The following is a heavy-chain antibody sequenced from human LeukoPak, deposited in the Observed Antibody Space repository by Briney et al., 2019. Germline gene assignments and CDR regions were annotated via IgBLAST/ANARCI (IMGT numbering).Heavy chain of an antibody. CDR2: TTDDGGST. J-gene: IGHJ4*02. V-gene: IGHV3-23*01. Sequence: GGSLRLSCAASGFSFSTYAMTWLRQAPGKGLEWVSTTTDDGGSTHYADAVKGWLTMSRDNSKNTLYLQLNSLRAEDTAVYYCARDVSMDIGGSDCWGPGTLVTVSS. CDR1: GFSFSTYA. D-gene: IGHD2-2*03. CDR3: ARDVSMDIGGSDC.